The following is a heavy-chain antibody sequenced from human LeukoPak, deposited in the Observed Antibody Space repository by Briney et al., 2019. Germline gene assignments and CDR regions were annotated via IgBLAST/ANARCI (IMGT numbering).Heavy chain of an antibody. CDR3: ARGYYDFWSGYYNDY. J-gene: IGHJ4*02. CDR1: GGSISSYY. D-gene: IGHD3-3*01. CDR2: IYYSGST. V-gene: IGHV4-59*01. Sequence: PSETLSLTCTVSGGSISSYYWSWIRQPPGKGLEWIGYIYYSGSTNYNPSLKSRVTISVDTSKKQFSLKLSSVTAADTAVYYCARGYYDFWSGYYNDYWGQGTLVTVSS.